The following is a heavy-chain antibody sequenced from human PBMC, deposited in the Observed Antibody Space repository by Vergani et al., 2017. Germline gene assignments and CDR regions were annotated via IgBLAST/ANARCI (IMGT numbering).Heavy chain of an antibody. CDR2: IYHSGGA. D-gene: IGHD3-9*01. Sequence: QLHLQESGPGLVKPSETLSLPCTVSGGSITCSSHYWGWIRQPPGKGLEWIGNIYHSGGAYYNPSLKGRVTISVDTSKNQFSLEVTSVTAADTAIYFCARTESFILRYFHWALWGQGTLVTVSS. J-gene: IGHJ4*02. CDR1: GGSITCSSHY. V-gene: IGHV4-39*01. CDR3: ARTESFILRYFHWAL.